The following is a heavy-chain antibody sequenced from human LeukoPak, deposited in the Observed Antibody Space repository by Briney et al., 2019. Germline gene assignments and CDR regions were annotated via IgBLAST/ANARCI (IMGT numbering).Heavy chain of an antibody. J-gene: IGHJ4*02. CDR3: ARYSGPLDY. Sequence: SETLSLTCAVYGGSFSGYYWSWIRQPPGKGLEWIGEINHSGSTNYNPSLKSRVTISVDTSKNQFFLKLSSVTAADTAVYYCARYSGPLDYWGQGTLVTVSS. CDR2: INHSGST. CDR1: GGSFSGYY. V-gene: IGHV4-34*01. D-gene: IGHD5-12*01.